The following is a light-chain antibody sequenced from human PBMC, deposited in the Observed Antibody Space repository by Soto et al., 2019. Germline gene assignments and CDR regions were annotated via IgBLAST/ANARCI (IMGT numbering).Light chain of an antibody. CDR1: QSVSSTY. J-gene: IGKJ3*01. CDR2: GAS. Sequence: EIVLTQSPGTLSLSRGERATLSCRASQSVSSTYLAWYQQKPGQAPRLLIYGASSRATGIPDRFSGSGSGTDFTLTISRLEPEDFAVYYCQQHGDSPFTFGPGTKVDIK. CDR3: QQHGDSPFT. V-gene: IGKV3-20*01.